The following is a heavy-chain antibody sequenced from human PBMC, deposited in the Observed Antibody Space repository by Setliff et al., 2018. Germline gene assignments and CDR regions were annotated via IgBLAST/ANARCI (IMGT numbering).Heavy chain of an antibody. Sequence: ASVKVSCKTSGYTFSSYGISWVRQAPGQGLQWMGWISADNGHTKNVQEFQGRVTMTTDTTTSTAYMELRSPRSDDTAVYYCARERAYDGINYYGMDVWGQGTTVTVSS. D-gene: IGHD3-22*01. CDR2: ISADNGHT. CDR3: ARERAYDGINYYGMDV. V-gene: IGHV1-18*01. CDR1: GYTFSSYG. J-gene: IGHJ6*01.